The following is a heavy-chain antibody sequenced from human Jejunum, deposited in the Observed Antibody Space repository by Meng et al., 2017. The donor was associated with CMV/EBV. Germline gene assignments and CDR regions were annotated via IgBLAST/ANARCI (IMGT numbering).Heavy chain of an antibody. Sequence: ASGFTFRTYPMAWVRQAPGKGLEWVSGITDSGGSTNYADYVKGRFTISRDNSKNTLYLQMNSLRAEDTAVYYCAKGRAGSTSCFDYWGQGTLVTVSS. V-gene: IGHV3-23*01. CDR2: ITDSGGST. D-gene: IGHD2-2*01. CDR3: AKGRAGSTSCFDY. J-gene: IGHJ4*02. CDR1: GFTFRTYP.